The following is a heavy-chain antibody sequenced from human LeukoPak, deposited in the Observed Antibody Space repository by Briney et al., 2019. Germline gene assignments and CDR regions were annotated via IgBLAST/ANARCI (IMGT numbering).Heavy chain of an antibody. V-gene: IGHV1-3*01. D-gene: IGHD5-12*01. J-gene: IGHJ4*02. Sequence: ASVKVSCKASGYTFTSYAMRWVRQAPGQRLEWMGRINAGNGNTKYSQKFQGRVTITRDTSASTAYMELSSLRSEDTAVYYCAPDVDIVATIGYWGQGTLVTVSS. CDR2: INAGNGNT. CDR1: GYTFTSYA. CDR3: APDVDIVATIGY.